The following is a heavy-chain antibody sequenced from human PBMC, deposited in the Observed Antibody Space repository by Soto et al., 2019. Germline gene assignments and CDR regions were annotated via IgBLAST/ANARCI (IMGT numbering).Heavy chain of an antibody. D-gene: IGHD6-13*01. J-gene: IGHJ6*03. CDR3: ARVPTHSSSWYRTFPYYYYMDV. CDR1: GFTFSSYW. CDR2: IKQDGSEK. V-gene: IGHV3-7*01. Sequence: GGSLRLSCAASGFTFSSYWMSWVRQAPGKGLEWVANIKQDGSEKYYVDSVKGRFTISRDNAKNSLYLQMNSLRAEDTAVYYCARVPTHSSSWYRTFPYYYYMDVWGKGTTVTVSS.